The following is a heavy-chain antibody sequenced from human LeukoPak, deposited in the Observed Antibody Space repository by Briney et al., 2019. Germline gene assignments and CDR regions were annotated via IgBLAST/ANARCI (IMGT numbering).Heavy chain of an antibody. V-gene: IGHV4-34*01. Sequence: PSETLSLTCTVSGGSISSGGYYWSWIRQPPGKGLEWIGEINHSGSTNYNPSLKSRVTISVDTSKNQFSLKLSSVTAADTAVYYCARLSSDIVVVVAAYNNWFDPWGQGTLVTVSS. J-gene: IGHJ5*02. CDR3: ARLSSDIVVVVAAYNNWFDP. CDR2: INHSGST. CDR1: GGSISSGGYY. D-gene: IGHD2-15*01.